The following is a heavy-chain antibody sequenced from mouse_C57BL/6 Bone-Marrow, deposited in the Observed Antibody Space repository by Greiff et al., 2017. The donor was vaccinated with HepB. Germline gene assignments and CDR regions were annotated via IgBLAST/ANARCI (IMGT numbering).Heavy chain of an antibody. Sequence: VQLQQPGAELVKPGASVKLSCKASGYTFTSYWMHWVKQRPGQGLEWIGMIHPNSGSTNYNEKFKSKATLTVDNSSSTAYMQLSSLTSEDSSVYYCARIHCYYNDYWGQGTTLTVSS. V-gene: IGHV1-64*01. CDR3: ARIHCYYNDY. J-gene: IGHJ2*01. CDR1: GYTFTSYW. CDR2: IHPNSGST.